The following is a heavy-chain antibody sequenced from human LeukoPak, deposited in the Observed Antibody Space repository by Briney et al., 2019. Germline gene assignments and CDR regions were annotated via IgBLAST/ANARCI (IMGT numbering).Heavy chain of an antibody. V-gene: IGHV3-66*01. CDR1: GFTVSSNY. D-gene: IGHD3-22*01. CDR3: ARETFYYYDSSGYHGIFDY. CDR2: IYRGGST. Sequence: GGSLRLSCAASGFTVSSNYMSWVRQAPGKGLEWVSVIYRGGSTYYADSVKGRFTISRDNSKNTLYLQMNSLRAEDTAVYYCARETFYYYDSSGYHGIFDYWGQGTLVTVSS. J-gene: IGHJ4*02.